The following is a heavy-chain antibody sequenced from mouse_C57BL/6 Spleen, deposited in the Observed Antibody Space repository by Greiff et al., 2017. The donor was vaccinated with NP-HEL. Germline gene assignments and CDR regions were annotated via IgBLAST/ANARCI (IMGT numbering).Heavy chain of an antibody. V-gene: IGHV5-4*01. CDR3: ARAPNFYFDY. D-gene: IGHD4-1*01. J-gene: IGHJ2*01. Sequence: DVHLVESGGGLVKPGGSLKLSCAASGFTFSSYAMSWVRQTPEKRLEWVATISDGGSYTYYPDNVKGRFTISRDNAKNNLYLQMSHLKSEDTAMYYCARAPNFYFDYWGQGTTLTVSS. CDR1: GFTFSSYA. CDR2: ISDGGSYT.